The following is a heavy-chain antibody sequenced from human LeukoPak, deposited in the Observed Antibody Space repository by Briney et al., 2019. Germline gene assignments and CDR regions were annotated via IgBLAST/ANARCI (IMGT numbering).Heavy chain of an antibody. Sequence: ASVKVSCKASGYTFTSYAMNWVRQAPGQGLEWMGWINTNTGNPTYAQGFTGRFVFSLDTSVSTAYLQISSLKAEDTAVYYCARAFSIAARPRGYYYYGMDVWGRGTTVTVSS. D-gene: IGHD6-6*01. V-gene: IGHV7-4-1*02. CDR2: INTNTGNP. CDR3: ARAFSIAARPRGYYYYGMDV. J-gene: IGHJ6*02. CDR1: GYTFTSYA.